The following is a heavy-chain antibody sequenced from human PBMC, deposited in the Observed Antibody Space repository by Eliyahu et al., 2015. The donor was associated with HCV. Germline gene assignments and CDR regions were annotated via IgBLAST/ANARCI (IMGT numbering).Heavy chain of an antibody. CDR1: GFTFNNHA. J-gene: IGHJ6*02. CDR2: ISYDGSDK. Sequence: QVQLVESGGGVVQPGRSLRLSCAASGFTFNNHAMPWVRQAPGKGLEWVAVISYDGSDKYYADSVKGQFTISRDNSKNTLSLQMNSLRGEDTAAYYCARDSLDIVVVPAALGHYYGMDVWGQGTTVTVSS. D-gene: IGHD2-2*03. V-gene: IGHV3-30*04. CDR3: ARDSLDIVVVPAALGHYYGMDV.